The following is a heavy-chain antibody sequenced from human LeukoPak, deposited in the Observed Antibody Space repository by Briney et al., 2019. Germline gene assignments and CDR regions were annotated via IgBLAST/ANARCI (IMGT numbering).Heavy chain of an antibody. D-gene: IGHD2-21*02. Sequence: QAGGSLRLSCAASGFTFSSYGMSWVRQAPGKGLEWVSAISGSGGSTYHADSVKGRFTISRDNSKNTLYLQMNSLRAEDTAVYYCARRGGGGDWGDFDIWGQGTMVTVSS. CDR2: ISGSGGST. J-gene: IGHJ3*02. CDR3: ARRGGGGDWGDFDI. CDR1: GFTFSSYG. V-gene: IGHV3-23*01.